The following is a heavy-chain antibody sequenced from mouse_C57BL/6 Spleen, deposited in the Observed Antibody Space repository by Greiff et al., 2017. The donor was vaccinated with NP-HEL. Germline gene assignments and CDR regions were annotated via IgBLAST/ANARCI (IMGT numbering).Heavy chain of an antibody. CDR2: ISDGGSYT. D-gene: IGHD2-4*01. V-gene: IGHV5-4*01. CDR1: GFTFSSYA. J-gene: IGHJ4*01. CDR3: ARDPPDDYDRRDYAMDY. Sequence: EVKVVESGGGLVKPGGSLKLSCAASGFTFSSYAMSWVRQTPEKRLEWVATISDGGSYTYYPDNVKGRFTISRDNAKNNLYLQMSHLKSEDTAMYYCARDPPDDYDRRDYAMDYWGQGTSVTVSS.